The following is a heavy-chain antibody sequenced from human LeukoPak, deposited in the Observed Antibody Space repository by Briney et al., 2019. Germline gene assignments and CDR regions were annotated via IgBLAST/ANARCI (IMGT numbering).Heavy chain of an antibody. CDR1: GGSISSHY. J-gene: IGHJ6*02. CDR2: INHSGDT. CDR3: ARYERIGYCSGASCYYGMDV. D-gene: IGHD2-15*01. Sequence: SETLSLTCTVSGGSISSHYWNWIRQPPGKRLEWFGYINHSGDTKHNPSLKSRVTISVDVSKNQLSLRLSSVTAADTAVYYCARYERIGYCSGASCYYGMDVWGQGTTVTVS. V-gene: IGHV4-59*11.